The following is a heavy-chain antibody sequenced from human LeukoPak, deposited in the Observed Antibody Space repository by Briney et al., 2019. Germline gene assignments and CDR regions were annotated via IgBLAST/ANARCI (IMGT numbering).Heavy chain of an antibody. CDR3: VLLWFGDTAGAFDI. D-gene: IGHD3-10*01. J-gene: IGHJ3*02. Sequence: SETLSLTCAVYGGSFSGYYWSWIRQPPGKGLEWIGEINHSGSTNYNPSLKSRVTISVDTSKNQFSLKLSSVTAADTAVYYCVLLWFGDTAGAFDIWGQGTMVTVSS. V-gene: IGHV4-34*01. CDR2: INHSGST. CDR1: GGSFSGYY.